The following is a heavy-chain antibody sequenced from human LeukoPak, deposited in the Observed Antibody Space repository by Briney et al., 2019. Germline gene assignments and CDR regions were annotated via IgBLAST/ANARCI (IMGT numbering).Heavy chain of an antibody. V-gene: IGHV1-24*01. D-gene: IGHD2-15*01. CDR2: FDPEDGET. J-gene: IGHJ6*03. CDR3: ARSSRPCSGGSCYLYSYYYHNMDV. CDR1: GYTLTELS. Sequence: ASVKVSCKVSGYTLTELSMHWVRQAPGKGLEWMGGFDPEDGETIYAQKFQGRVTMTEDTSTDTAYMELSSLRSEDTAVYYCARSSRPCSGGSCYLYSYYYHNMDVWGKGTTVTISS.